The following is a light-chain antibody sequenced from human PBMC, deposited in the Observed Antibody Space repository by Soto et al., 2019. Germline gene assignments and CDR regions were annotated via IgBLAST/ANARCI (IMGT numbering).Light chain of an antibody. J-gene: IGLJ2*01. CDR3: QVWDNNSDHVV. V-gene: IGLV3-21*04. Sequence: SYELTQPPSLSVAPGKTARITCGGDNIDSKSVHWYQQRPGQAPVLGIYYDSDRPSGIPGRFSGSNSGNTATLTISRVEAGDEADYYCQVWDNNSDHVVFGGGTKLTVL. CDR2: YDS. CDR1: NIDSKS.